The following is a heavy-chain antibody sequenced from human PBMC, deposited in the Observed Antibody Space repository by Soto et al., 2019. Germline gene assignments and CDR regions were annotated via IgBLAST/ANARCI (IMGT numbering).Heavy chain of an antibody. CDR3: ARYKGFYDPVWGSYRSAFDY. CDR2: VWNDGNTK. V-gene: IGHV3-33*01. Sequence: QVYLVESGGGVVQPGGSLRLSCAASGFTFSSYGMHWVRQAAGKGPEWVAVVWNDGNTKYYADSVKGRFTISRDNSKNTVYLQMNNLRAEDTAVYYCARYKGFYDPVWGSYRSAFDYWGRGTLVAVSS. CDR1: GFTFSSYG. J-gene: IGHJ4*02. D-gene: IGHD3-16*02.